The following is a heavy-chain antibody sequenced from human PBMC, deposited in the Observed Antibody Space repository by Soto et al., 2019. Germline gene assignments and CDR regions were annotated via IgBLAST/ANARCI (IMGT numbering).Heavy chain of an antibody. CDR3: ARDPANLALAVAYFDS. D-gene: IGHD2-15*01. CDR2: ISHTGRT. J-gene: IGHJ4*02. Sequence: SETLSLTCRVSGSSITNSFYWGWIRQSPEKGLEWIGSISHTGRTSYNPSLKSRVSISVDTSKNQFSLTLTSVTAADTAVYYCARDPANLALAVAYFDSWGQGTLVTVS. CDR1: GSSITNSFY. V-gene: IGHV4-38-2*02.